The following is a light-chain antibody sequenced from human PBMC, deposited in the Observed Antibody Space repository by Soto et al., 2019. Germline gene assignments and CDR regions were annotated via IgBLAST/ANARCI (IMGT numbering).Light chain of an antibody. CDR2: GAS. Sequence: IVMTQSPATLSVSPGERVTLSCRVSQSVRSNLAWYQQRPGRAPRLLIYGASSRATGIPARFSGSGSGTEFTLTISSLQSEDFATYYCQQYNSYPWTFGQGTKVDIK. J-gene: IGKJ1*01. CDR3: QQYNSYPWT. CDR1: QSVRSN. V-gene: IGKV3-15*01.